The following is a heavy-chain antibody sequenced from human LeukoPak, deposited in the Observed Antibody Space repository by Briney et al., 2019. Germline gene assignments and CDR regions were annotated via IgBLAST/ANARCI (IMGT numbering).Heavy chain of an antibody. Sequence: ASVKVSCKASGYTFTGYYLHWVRQAPGQGLEWMGWISPNSGDTSYAQKFQGRVTMTSDTSINTAYMELSRLSSDDTAIYYCARVGNFDYWGQGTLVTVSS. CDR3: ARVGNFDY. CDR1: GYTFTGYY. CDR2: ISPNSGDT. V-gene: IGHV1-2*02. J-gene: IGHJ4*02. D-gene: IGHD1-26*01.